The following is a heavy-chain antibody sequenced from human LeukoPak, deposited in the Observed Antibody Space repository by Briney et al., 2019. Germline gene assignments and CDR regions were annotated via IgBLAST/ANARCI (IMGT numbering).Heavy chain of an antibody. CDR3: ARFIDEIDNWFDP. J-gene: IGHJ5*02. V-gene: IGHV4-39*07. Sequence: PSETLSLTCTVSGGSIDSSHYYWGWIRQPPGKGLEWIGTMYYSGSTYYNPSLKSRVTISVDTSKNQFSLKLSSVTAADTAVYYCARFIDEIDNWFDPWGQGTLVTVSS. CDR1: GGSIDSSHYY. CDR2: MYYSGST. D-gene: IGHD3-16*02.